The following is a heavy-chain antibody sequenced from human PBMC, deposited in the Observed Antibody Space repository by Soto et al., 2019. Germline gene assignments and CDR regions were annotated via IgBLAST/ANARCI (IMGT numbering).Heavy chain of an antibody. CDR3: AHAFGGSSWPNDAFHV. CDR1: GFSFSADGVG. Sequence: QITLKESGPTLVKPTQTLTLTCIFSGFSFSADGVGVGWIRQPPGKALEWLALIYWDDDTRYRPSLKSRLTITKDSSKNQVVLTMTNMDPLDTATYYCAHAFGGSSWPNDAFHVWGQGTVVTVSS. J-gene: IGHJ3*01. D-gene: IGHD2-15*01. CDR2: IYWDDDT. V-gene: IGHV2-5*02.